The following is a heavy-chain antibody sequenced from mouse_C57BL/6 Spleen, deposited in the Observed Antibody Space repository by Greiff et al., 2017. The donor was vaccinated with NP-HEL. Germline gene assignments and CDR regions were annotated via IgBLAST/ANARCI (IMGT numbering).Heavy chain of an antibody. CDR1: GYTFTSYW. D-gene: IGHD2-5*01. Sequence: QVQLQQPGAELVKPGASVKLSCKASGYTFTSYWMHWVKQRPGQGLEWIGMIHPNSGSTNYNEKFKSKATLTVDKSSSTAYMQLSSLTSEDSAVYYCARDYSSYWYFDVWGTGTTVTVSS. CDR3: ARDYSSYWYFDV. CDR2: IHPNSGST. J-gene: IGHJ1*03. V-gene: IGHV1-64*01.